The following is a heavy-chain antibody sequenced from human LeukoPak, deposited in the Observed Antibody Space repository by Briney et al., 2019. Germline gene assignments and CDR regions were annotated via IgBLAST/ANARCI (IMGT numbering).Heavy chain of an antibody. CDR2: IWYDGSNK. J-gene: IGHJ4*02. D-gene: IGHD2-2*01. Sequence: HPGRSLRLSCAASGFTFSSYGMHWVRQAPGKGLEWVAVIWYDGSNKYYADSVKGRFIISRDNSKNTLYLQMNSLRAEDTAVYYCARSGTSGNYFDYWGQGTLVTVSS. CDR1: GFTFSSYG. CDR3: ARSGTSGNYFDY. V-gene: IGHV3-33*01.